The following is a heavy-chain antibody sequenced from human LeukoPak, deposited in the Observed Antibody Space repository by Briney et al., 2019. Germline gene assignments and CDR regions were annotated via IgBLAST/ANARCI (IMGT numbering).Heavy chain of an antibody. CDR2: MYYSGST. CDR1: GGSISTYY. Sequence: SETLSLTCTVSGGSISTYYWSWIRQPPGTGLEWVGHMYYSGSTNYNPSLKSRVTISVGTSKNQFSLKLSSVTAADTAVYYCARRRTTGLAGYMDVWGKGTTVIVSS. D-gene: IGHD6-19*01. CDR3: ARRRTTGLAGYMDV. V-gene: IGHV4-59*08. J-gene: IGHJ6*03.